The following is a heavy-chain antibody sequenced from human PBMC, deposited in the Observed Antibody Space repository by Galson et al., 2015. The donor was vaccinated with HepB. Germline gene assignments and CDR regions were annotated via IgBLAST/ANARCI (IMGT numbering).Heavy chain of an antibody. Sequence: SLRLSCAASGFTFRGYSMNWVRQAPGKGLEWVSSISGTSSYIYYADSVKGRFTITRDNARNSVYLHMSSLRDEDTAVYYCARNPASYDYYNIDDCAQGTTVTGSS. CDR1: GFTFRGYS. V-gene: IGHV3-21*01. CDR2: ISGTSSYI. CDR3: ARNPASYDYYNIDD. J-gene: IGHJ6*01. D-gene: IGHD6-25*01.